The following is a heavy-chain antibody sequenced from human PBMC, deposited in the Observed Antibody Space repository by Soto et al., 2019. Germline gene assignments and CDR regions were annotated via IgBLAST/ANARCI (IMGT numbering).Heavy chain of an antibody. CDR1: GGSISSGGYY. D-gene: IGHD5-12*01. CDR3: ARRGRDSGYDLFDY. CDR2: IYYSGST. J-gene: IGHJ4*02. V-gene: IGHV4-31*03. Sequence: QVQLQESGPGLVKPSQTLSLTCTVSGGSISSGGYYWSWIRQHPGKGLEWIGYIYYSGSTYYNPSLKSRVTISVDTSKNQFSLKLRSVTAADTAVYCCARRGRDSGYDLFDYWGQGTLVTVSS.